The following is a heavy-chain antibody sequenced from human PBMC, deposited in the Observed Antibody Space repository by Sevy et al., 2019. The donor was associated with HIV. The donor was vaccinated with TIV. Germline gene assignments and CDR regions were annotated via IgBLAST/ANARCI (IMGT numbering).Heavy chain of an antibody. CDR1: GFTFSDYA. CDR3: TRDQWQHLVRPHCDY. V-gene: IGHV3-49*04. Sequence: GGSLRLSCTTSGFTFSDYALSWVRQAPGKGLEWVGFIRSKIYGGTAEDAASVEGRFAISRDDSKSIAYLQMNSLKTEDTAVYYCTRDQWQHLVRPHCDYWGQGTLVTVSS. D-gene: IGHD6-13*01. J-gene: IGHJ4*02. CDR2: IRSKIYGGTA.